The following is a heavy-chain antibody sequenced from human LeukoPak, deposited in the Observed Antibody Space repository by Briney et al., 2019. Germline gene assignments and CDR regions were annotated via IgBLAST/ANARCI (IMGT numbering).Heavy chain of an antibody. CDR1: GYTLTSYG. CDR3: ARTSDSSGYLFDDY. V-gene: IGHV1-18*01. CDR2: ISAYNGNT. Sequence: ASVKVSCKASGYTLTSYGISWVRQAPGQGLEWMGWISAYNGNTNYAQKLQGRVTMTTDTSTSTAYMELRSLRSDDTAVYHCARTSDSSGYLFDDYGGQGTLVTVSS. J-gene: IGHJ4*02. D-gene: IGHD3-22*01.